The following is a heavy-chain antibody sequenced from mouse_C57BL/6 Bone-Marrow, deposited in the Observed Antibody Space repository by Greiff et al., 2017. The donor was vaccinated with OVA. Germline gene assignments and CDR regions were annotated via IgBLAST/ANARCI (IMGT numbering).Heavy chain of an antibody. CDR1: GYTFTSYG. J-gene: IGHJ2*01. CDR2: IYPRSGNT. D-gene: IGHD1-1*01. V-gene: IGHV1-81*01. Sequence: VMLVESGAELARPGASVKLSCKASGYTFTSYGISWVKQRTGQGLEWIGEIYPRSGNTYYNEKFKGKATLTADKSSSTAYMELRSLTSEDSAVYFCARGYGSSLFDYWGQGTTLTVSS. CDR3: ARGYGSSLFDY.